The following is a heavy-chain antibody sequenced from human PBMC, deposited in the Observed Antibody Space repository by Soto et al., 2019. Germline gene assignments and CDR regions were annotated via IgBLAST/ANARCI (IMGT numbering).Heavy chain of an antibody. V-gene: IGHV3-21*06. J-gene: IGHJ6*02. Sequence: GGSLRLSCAASGLTFSKYSMNWVRQAPEKGLEWVSSISTSGNDKYYADSVKGRFTISRDNAKNSLYLQMDSLRAEDTAVYYCARDQSPYGMDVWGQGTTVTVSS. CDR1: GLTFSKYS. CDR3: ARDQSPYGMDV. CDR2: ISTSGNDK.